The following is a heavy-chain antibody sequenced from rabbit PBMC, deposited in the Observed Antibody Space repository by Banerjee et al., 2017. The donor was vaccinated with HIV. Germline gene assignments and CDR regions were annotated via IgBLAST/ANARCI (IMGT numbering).Heavy chain of an antibody. CDR3: ARDRDTGSVYYFDL. Sequence: QSLEESGGDLVKPGASLTLTCTASGFSLSIYEMCWVRQAPGKGLEWIACSYAGSSGSTYYANWAKGRFTISKTSSTTVTLQMTSLTAADTATYFCARDRDTGSVYYFDLWGPGTLVTVS. J-gene: IGHJ4*01. CDR1: GFSLSIYE. V-gene: IGHV1S40*01. D-gene: IGHD8-1*01. CDR2: SYAGSSGST.